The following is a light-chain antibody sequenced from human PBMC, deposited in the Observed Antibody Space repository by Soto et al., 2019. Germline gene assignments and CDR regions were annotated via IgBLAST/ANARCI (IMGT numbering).Light chain of an antibody. J-gene: IGLJ1*01. Sequence: QFALTQPASVSGSPGQSITVSCTGTSSDVGGYNYVSWYQQHPGKAPKLLIYEVTNRPSGVSDRFSSSKSSNTASLTISRPQAEDEADYYCQSLTSRSALGYVFGTGTKVTVL. V-gene: IGLV2-14*01. CDR1: SSDVGGYNY. CDR2: EVT. CDR3: QSLTSRSALGYV.